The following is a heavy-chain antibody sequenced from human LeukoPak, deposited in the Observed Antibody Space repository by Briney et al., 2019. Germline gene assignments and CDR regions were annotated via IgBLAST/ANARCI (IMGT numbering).Heavy chain of an antibody. CDR1: GASFSDYY. D-gene: IGHD6-13*01. CDR2: INHRGST. Sequence: SETLSLTCAVYGASFSDYYLSWIRQPPGKGLEWMGEINHRGSTIYNPSLKSRVTISVDTSKNHFSLKLTSVTAADTAVYYCARETAAAGRGGFDYWGQGTLATVSS. V-gene: IGHV4-34*01. CDR3: ARETAAAGRGGFDY. J-gene: IGHJ4*02.